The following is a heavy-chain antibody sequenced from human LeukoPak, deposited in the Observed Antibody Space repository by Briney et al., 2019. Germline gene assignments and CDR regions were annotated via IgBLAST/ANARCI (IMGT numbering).Heavy chain of an antibody. CDR1: GYNFISYY. CDR2: INPSGGST. CDR3: AREDVVLVDAVRYYYYGLDV. D-gene: IGHD2-8*01. J-gene: IGHJ6*02. V-gene: IGHV1-46*01. Sequence: ASVTVSFKAFGYNFISYYIHWVRQAPGQGLEWMGIINPSGGSTSYAQKFQDRVTMTRDTSTSTVYMELSSLKSEDTAVYYCAREDVVLVDAVRYYYYGLDVWGQGTTVTVSS.